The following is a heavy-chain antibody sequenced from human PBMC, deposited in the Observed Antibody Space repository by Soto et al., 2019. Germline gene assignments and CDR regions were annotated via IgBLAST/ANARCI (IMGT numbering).Heavy chain of an antibody. CDR3: AKDRDAMVFDY. V-gene: IGHV3-30*18. Sequence: GGSLRLSCAASGFTFSSYGTHWVRQAPGKGLEWVAVISYDGSNKYYADSVKGRFTISRDNSKNTLYLQMNSLRAEDTAVYYCAKDRDAMVFDYWGQGTLVTVSS. D-gene: IGHD5-18*01. CDR1: GFTFSSYG. J-gene: IGHJ4*02. CDR2: ISYDGSNK.